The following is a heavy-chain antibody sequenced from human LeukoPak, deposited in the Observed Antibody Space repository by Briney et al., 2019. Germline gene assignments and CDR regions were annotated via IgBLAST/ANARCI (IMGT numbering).Heavy chain of an antibody. D-gene: IGHD2-2*01. CDR2: FDPEDGET. CDR3: ATDSGPRYCSSTSCYRWFDP. V-gene: IGHV1-24*01. Sequence: ASAKVSCKVSGYTLTELSMHWVRQAPGKGLEWMGGFDPEDGETIYAQKFQGRVTMTEDTSTDTAYMELSSLRSEDTAVYYCATDSGPRYCSSTSCYRWFDPWGQGTLVTVSS. J-gene: IGHJ5*02. CDR1: GYTLTELS.